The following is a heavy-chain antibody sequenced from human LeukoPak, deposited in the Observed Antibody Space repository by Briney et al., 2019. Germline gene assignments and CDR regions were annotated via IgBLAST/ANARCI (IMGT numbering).Heavy chain of an antibody. CDR1: GYTFDDYA. D-gene: IGHD6-13*01. CDR3: ARGYSSSWYGDAFDI. J-gene: IGHJ3*02. V-gene: IGHV3-9*03. Sequence: GGSLRLSCAASGYTFDDYAMHWVRQAPRKGLEWVSGISWNSGSIGYADSVKGRFTISRDKAKNSLYLQMNSLRAEDMALYYCARGYSSSWYGDAFDIWGQGTMVTVSS. CDR2: ISWNSGSI.